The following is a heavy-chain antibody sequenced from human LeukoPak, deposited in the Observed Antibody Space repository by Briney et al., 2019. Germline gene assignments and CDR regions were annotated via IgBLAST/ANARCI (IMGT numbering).Heavy chain of an antibody. V-gene: IGHV1-46*01. CDR1: GYTFTSYY. Sequence: ASVKVSCKASGYTFTSYYMHWVRQAPGQGLEWMGIINPSGGSTSYAQKFRGRVTMTRDTSTSTVYMELSSLRSEDTAVYYCATAPLLDYYGSGSYSEFSYWGQGTLVTVSS. CDR2: INPSGGST. CDR3: ATAPLLDYYGSGSYSEFSY. D-gene: IGHD3-10*01. J-gene: IGHJ4*02.